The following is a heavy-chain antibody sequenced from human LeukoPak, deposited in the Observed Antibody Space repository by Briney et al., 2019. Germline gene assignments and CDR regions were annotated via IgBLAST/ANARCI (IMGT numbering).Heavy chain of an antibody. V-gene: IGHV3-23*01. CDR3: AKDPSIVVVTTFDY. J-gene: IGHJ4*02. CDR1: GFTFSSYA. D-gene: IGHD3-22*01. Sequence: GGSLRLSCAASGFTFSSYAMSWVRQAPGKGLEWVSAISGSGGSTYYADSVKGRFTISRDDSKNTLYLQMNSLRAEDTAVYYCAKDPSIVVVTTFDYWGQGTLVTVSS. CDR2: ISGSGGST.